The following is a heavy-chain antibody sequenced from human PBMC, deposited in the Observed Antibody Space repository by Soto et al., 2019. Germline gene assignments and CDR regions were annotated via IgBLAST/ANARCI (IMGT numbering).Heavy chain of an antibody. CDR2: IYYSGST. J-gene: IGHJ4*02. CDR1: GGSISSGGYY. CDR3: ARAGSGSYFGLFIYFDY. Sequence: QVQLQESGPGLVKPSQTLSLTCTVSGGSISSGGYYWSWIRQHPGKGLEWIGYIYYSGSTYYNPSLKSRVTISVDTSKNQFSLKLSSVTAADTAVYYCARAGSGSYFGLFIYFDYWGQGTLVTVSS. D-gene: IGHD3-10*01. V-gene: IGHV4-31*03.